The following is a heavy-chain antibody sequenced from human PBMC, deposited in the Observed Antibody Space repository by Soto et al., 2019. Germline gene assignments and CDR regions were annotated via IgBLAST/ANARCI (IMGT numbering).Heavy chain of an antibody. J-gene: IGHJ4*02. CDR3: ARAISGYVT. Sequence: QVQLVQSGAEMKKPGASVKLSCKTSGINYNTYAIHWVRQAPGQGLEWMGWINAGNGDTRYSQNFQGRVTLTRDTSASTVYMDLDSLKSEDTGVHYCARAISGYVTWGQGTLVTVSS. CDR2: INAGNGDT. V-gene: IGHV1-3*01. D-gene: IGHD5-12*01. CDR1: GINYNTYA.